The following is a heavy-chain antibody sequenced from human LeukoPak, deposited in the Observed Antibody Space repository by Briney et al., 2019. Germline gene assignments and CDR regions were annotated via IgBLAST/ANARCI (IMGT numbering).Heavy chain of an antibody. CDR1: GYSLTSGFH. CDR3: VRDQEVVAVAMAFDP. J-gene: IGHJ5*02. CDR2: IYHSENA. Sequence: PSETLSLTCSVSGYSLTSGFHWGWIRQPPGKGLEWIGSIYHSENAYYNPSLKSRVTISVDTSKNQFSLKLNSVTAADTALYYCVRDQEVVAVAMAFDPWGQGTLVTVSS. D-gene: IGHD2-15*01. V-gene: IGHV4-38-2*02.